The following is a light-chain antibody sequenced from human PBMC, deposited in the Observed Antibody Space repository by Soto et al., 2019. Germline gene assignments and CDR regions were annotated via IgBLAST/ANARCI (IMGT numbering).Light chain of an antibody. CDR1: SSDVGAYNY. CDR3: SSKAGNPFYV. CDR2: QVT. V-gene: IGLV2-8*01. Sequence: QSALTQPPSASGSPGQSVTISCTGTSSDVGAYNYVSWYQQHPGKAPKLLLYQVTKRASGVPDRFSASKSGNPASLTVSGLQAEDEADYYCSSKAGNPFYVFGTGTKVTVL. J-gene: IGLJ1*01.